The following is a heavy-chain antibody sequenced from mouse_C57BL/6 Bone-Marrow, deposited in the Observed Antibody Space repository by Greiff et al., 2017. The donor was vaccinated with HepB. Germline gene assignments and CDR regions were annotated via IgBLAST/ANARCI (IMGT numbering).Heavy chain of an antibody. CDR3: ARTIRLAMDY. Sequence: EVQLQESGGGLVQPGGSLSLSCAASGFTFTDYYMSWVRQPPGKALEWLGFIRNKANGYTTEYSASVKGRFTISRDNSQSILYLQMNALRAEDSATYYCARTIRLAMDYWGQGTSVTVSS. CDR1: GFTFTDYY. CDR2: IRNKANGYTT. J-gene: IGHJ4*01. V-gene: IGHV7-3*01.